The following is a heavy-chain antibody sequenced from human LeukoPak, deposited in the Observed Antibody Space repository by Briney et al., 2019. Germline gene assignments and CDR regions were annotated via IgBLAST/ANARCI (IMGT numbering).Heavy chain of an antibody. CDR2: LNWNGGRT. CDR1: GFTFDAYG. D-gene: IGHD3-22*01. CDR3: AREGYDSSGYYYIYYFEY. V-gene: IGHV3-20*04. J-gene: IGHJ4*02. Sequence: GGSLRLSCAASGFTFDAYGMSWVRQAPGKGLEWVSGLNWNGGRTGYADSVKGRFTISRDNAKNSLYLQMNSLRAEDTALYYCAREGYDSSGYYYIYYFEYWGQGTPVTVSS.